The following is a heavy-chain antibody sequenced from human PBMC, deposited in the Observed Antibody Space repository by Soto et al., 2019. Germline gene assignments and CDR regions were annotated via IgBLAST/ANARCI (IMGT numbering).Heavy chain of an antibody. Sequence: GESLKISCNGSGYRFISHWISWVRQMPGKGLEWMGRIDPSDSYTNYSPSFQGHVTISADKSISTAYLQWSSLKASDTAMYYCARIVGATTHNWFDPWGQGNLVTVSS. CDR3: ARIVGATTHNWFDP. D-gene: IGHD1-26*01. CDR2: IDPSDSYT. CDR1: GYRFISHW. J-gene: IGHJ5*02. V-gene: IGHV5-10-1*01.